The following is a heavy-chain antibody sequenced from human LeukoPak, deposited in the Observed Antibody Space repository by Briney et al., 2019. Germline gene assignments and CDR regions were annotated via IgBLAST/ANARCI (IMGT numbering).Heavy chain of an antibody. V-gene: IGHV4-59*01. CDR1: GGSISSYY. Sequence: SETLSLTCTVSGGSISSYYWSWIRLPPGKGLEWIGYIYYSGSTNYNPSLKSRVTISVDTSKNQFSLKLSSVTAADTAVYYCARDYYDSSGYYFGAFDIWGQGTMVTVSS. D-gene: IGHD3-22*01. CDR2: IYYSGST. J-gene: IGHJ3*02. CDR3: ARDYYDSSGYYFGAFDI.